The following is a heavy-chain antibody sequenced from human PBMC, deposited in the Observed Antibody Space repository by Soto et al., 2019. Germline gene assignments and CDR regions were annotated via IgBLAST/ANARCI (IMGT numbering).Heavy chain of an antibody. CDR1: GGTFNTYA. CDR2: ISPMFGAA. J-gene: IGHJ4*02. CDR3: SREVQFHTPAFVY. Sequence: QVQLVQSGAEMKKPGSSVKVSCQSSGGTFNTYAMNWVRQAPGQGPEWMGDISPMFGAANYAPKFQGRVTITADASTGTSYMQLSSLTSEDTALYFCSREVQFHTPAFVYWGQGTLVTVSS. V-gene: IGHV1-69*19.